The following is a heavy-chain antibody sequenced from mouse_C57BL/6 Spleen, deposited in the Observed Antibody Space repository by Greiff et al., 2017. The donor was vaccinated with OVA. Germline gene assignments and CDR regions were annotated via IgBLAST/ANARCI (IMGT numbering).Heavy chain of an antibody. CDR1: GYAFSSYW. CDR2: IYPGDGDT. CDR3: ARSDGNYETWFAY. V-gene: IGHV1-80*01. Sequence: QVQLQQSGAELVKPGASVKISCKASGYAFSSYWMNWVKQRPGKGLEWIGQIYPGDGDTNYNGKFKGKATLTADKSSSTAYMQLSSLTSEDSAVYFCARSDGNYETWFAYWGQGTLVTVSA. D-gene: IGHD2-1*01. J-gene: IGHJ3*01.